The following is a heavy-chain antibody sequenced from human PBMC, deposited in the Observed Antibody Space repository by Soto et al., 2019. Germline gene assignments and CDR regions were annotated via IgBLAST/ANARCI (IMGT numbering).Heavy chain of an antibody. CDR3: AKDLPDPGYY. J-gene: IGHJ4*02. CDR2: ISSRGGST. Sequence: EVQLLESGGGLVQPGGSLRLSCAASGFTFSSYAMSWVRQAPGKGLEWVSVISSRGGSTYYADSVKGRFTISRDNSKNTLYLQMNSLRAEDTSVYYCAKDLPDPGYYWGQGTLVTVSS. CDR1: GFTFSSYA. V-gene: IGHV3-23*01.